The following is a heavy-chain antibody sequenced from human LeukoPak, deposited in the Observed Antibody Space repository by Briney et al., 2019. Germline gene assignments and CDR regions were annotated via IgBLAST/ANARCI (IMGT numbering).Heavy chain of an antibody. D-gene: IGHD1-26*01. J-gene: IGHJ4*02. CDR3: ARDGGGEWELPYYFDY. V-gene: IGHV3-66*01. CDR2: IYSGGST. CDR1: GFTVSSNY. Sequence: PGGSLRLSCAASGFTVSSNYMSRVRQAPGKGLEWVSVIYSGGSTYYADSVKGRFTISRDNSKNTLYLQMNSLRAEDTAVYYCARDGGGEWELPYYFDYWGQGTLVTVSS.